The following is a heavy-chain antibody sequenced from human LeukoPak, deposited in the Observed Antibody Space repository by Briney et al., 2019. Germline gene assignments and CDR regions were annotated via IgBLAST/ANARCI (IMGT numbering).Heavy chain of an antibody. CDR3: ASLGGSGSWNFGY. J-gene: IGHJ4*02. V-gene: IGHV4-59*01. D-gene: IGHD3-10*01. CDR1: PGSINTYY. Sequence: SETLSLTCTVSPGSINTYYWSWLRQPPGKGLEWIGYIYYSGSTNYNASLKSRVTISLDTSKNQFSLTLTSVTAADTAVYYCASLGGSGSWNFGYWDQGTLVTVSS. CDR2: IYYSGST.